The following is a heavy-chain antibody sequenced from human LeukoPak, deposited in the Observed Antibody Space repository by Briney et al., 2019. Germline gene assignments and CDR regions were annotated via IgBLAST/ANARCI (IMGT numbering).Heavy chain of an antibody. V-gene: IGHV5-51*01. CDR1: GYSFTSYW. J-gene: IGHJ6*03. CDR3: ARGSAGTDYYYYYYMDV. D-gene: IGHD6-13*01. CDR2: FYPGDSDT. Sequence: GESLKISCKGSGYSFTSYWIGWVRQMPGKGLEWMGIFYPGDSDTRYSPSFQGQVTISADKSISTAYLQWSSLKASDTAMYYCARGSAGTDYYYYYYMDVWGKGTTVTVSS.